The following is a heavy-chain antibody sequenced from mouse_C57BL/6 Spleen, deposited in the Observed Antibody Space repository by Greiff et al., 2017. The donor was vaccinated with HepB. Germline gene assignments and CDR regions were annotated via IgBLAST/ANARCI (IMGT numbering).Heavy chain of an antibody. D-gene: IGHD1-1*01. CDR3: ASEAYYGSSFYFDY. Sequence: QVQLQQPGAELVKPGASVKLSCKASGYTFTSYWMHWVKQRPGQGLEWIGMIHPNSGSTNYNEKFKSKATLTVDKSSSTAYMQLSSLTSEDSAVYYCASEAYYGSSFYFDYWGQGTTLTVSS. CDR2: IHPNSGST. CDR1: GYTFTSYW. V-gene: IGHV1-64*01. J-gene: IGHJ2*01.